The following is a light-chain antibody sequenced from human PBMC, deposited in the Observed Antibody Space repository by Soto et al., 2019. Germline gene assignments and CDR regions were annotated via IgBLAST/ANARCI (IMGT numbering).Light chain of an antibody. CDR2: DAS. CDR1: QSVSSY. CDR3: QQRSNWPRT. J-gene: IGKJ1*01. V-gene: IGKV3-11*01. Sequence: EIVSTQSPATLSLSPGERATLSCRASQSVSSYLAWYQQKPGQAPRVLIYDASNRATGIPARFSGSGSGTDFTLTISSLEPEDFAVYYCQQRSNWPRTFGQGTKVEIK.